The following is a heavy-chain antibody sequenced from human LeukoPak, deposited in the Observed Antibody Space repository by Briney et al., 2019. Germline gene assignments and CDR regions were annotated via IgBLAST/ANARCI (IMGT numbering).Heavy chain of an antibody. CDR3: AGVRRQQSRIVVVPAANDAFDI. V-gene: IGHV4-30-2*01. J-gene: IGHJ3*02. CDR1: GGSISSGGYS. CDR2: IYHSGST. Sequence: PSETLSLTCAVSGGSISSGGYSWSWIRQPPGKGLEWIGYIYHSGSTYYNPSLKSRVTISVDRSKNQFSLKLSSVTAADTAVYYCAGVRRQQSRIVVVPAANDAFDIWGQGTMVTVSS. D-gene: IGHD2-2*01.